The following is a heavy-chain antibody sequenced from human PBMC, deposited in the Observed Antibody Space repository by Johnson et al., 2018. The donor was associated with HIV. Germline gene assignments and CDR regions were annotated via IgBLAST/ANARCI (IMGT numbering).Heavy chain of an antibody. Sequence: QVQLVESGGGMVQPRGSLRLSCAASGFTFSDCAMSWVRQAPGKGLEWVAVISYAGSDKYYSDSVKGRFTISRDNSKNTLYLQMNSLRAEDTAVYYCAKDGAAAGTVGADAFDIWGQGTMVTVSS. CDR3: AKDGAAAGTVGADAFDI. CDR1: GFTFSDCA. D-gene: IGHD6-13*01. V-gene: IGHV3-30*18. CDR2: ISYAGSDK. J-gene: IGHJ3*02.